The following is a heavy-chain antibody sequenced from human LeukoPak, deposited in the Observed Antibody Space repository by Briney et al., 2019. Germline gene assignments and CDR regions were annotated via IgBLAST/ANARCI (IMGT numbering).Heavy chain of an antibody. CDR1: GFTIDGYT. J-gene: IGHJ5*01. CDR3: ATQPELPGWFDS. V-gene: IGHV3-21*01. Sequence: PGGSLRLSCAASGFTIDGYTLSWVRQAPGKGLEWVASITSGSNFVDYGDLVKGRFTISRDNAQNSLYVQMNSLRAEDTAVYYCATQPELPGWFDSWGQGTLVTVSS. CDR2: ITSGSNFV. D-gene: IGHD1-14*01.